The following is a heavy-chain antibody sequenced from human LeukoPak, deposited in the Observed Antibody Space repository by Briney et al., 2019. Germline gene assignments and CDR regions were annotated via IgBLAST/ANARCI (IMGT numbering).Heavy chain of an antibody. V-gene: IGHV3-53*01. CDR1: GFTFSSYE. CDR3: ARSQGGTMSLRHFDL. CDR2: INSGGNA. D-gene: IGHD3-22*01. Sequence: GGSLRLSCAASGFTFSSYEMNWVRQAPGKGLEWVSVINSGGNAYYADSVKGRFIISRDNSKNMLYLQMNSLRAEDTAVYYCARSQGGTMSLRHFDLWGRGTLVTVSS. J-gene: IGHJ2*01.